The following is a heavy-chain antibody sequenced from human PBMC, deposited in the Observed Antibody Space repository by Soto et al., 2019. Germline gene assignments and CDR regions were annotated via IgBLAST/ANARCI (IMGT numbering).Heavy chain of an antibody. CDR3: AKDASCFSCGA. CDR1: GGSISSSNFY. Sequence: QLLLQESGPGLVKPSETLSLTCTVSGGSISSSNFYWGWFRQPPGKGLEWVGSIRYGGDTSYNPSLRSRVTISTDTSKNHFSLSLRSVTAADTAIYYCAKDASCFSCGAWGQGAPVTVSS. D-gene: IGHD2-8*01. J-gene: IGHJ4*02. V-gene: IGHV4-39*02. CDR2: IRYGGDT.